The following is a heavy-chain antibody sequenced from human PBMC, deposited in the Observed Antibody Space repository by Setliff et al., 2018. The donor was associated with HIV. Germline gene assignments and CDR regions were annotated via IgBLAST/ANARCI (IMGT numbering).Heavy chain of an antibody. CDR1: GNSFTRHW. CDR3: ARLVFGDDGGGFDS. J-gene: IGHJ4*02. V-gene: IGHV5-51*01. D-gene: IGHD4-17*01. Sequence: PGESLKISCKGSGNSFTRHWSGWVRQMPGKGLDGMGVIYPGDSDTRDSPSFQGQVNLSADTSLTTAYLQWSSLKAADTAMYYCARLVFGDDGGGFDSWGQGTLVTVSS. CDR2: IYPGDSDT.